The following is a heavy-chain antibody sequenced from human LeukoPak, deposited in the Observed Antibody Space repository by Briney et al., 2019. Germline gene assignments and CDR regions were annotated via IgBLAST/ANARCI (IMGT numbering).Heavy chain of an antibody. CDR1: GFTFGSYA. D-gene: IGHD6-19*01. CDR3: EKDSSVDGNQHKDY. Sequence: HPGGSLRLSCAASGFTFGSYAMSWVRQAPGKGLEWVSVISGSGGSRDYADSVKGGFTISRENSQTTLYLQMKSLRAEAKAVYYCEKDSSVDGNQHKDYWGQGTLVTVSS. V-gene: IGHV3-23*01. J-gene: IGHJ4*02. CDR2: ISGSGGSR.